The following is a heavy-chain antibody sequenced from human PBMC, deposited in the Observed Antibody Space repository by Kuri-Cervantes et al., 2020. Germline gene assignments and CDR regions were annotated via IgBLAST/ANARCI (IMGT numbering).Heavy chain of an antibody. D-gene: IGHD6-13*01. J-gene: IGHJ4*02. CDR1: GGSFSGYY. Sequence: GSLRLSCAVYGGSFSGYYWSWIRQPPGKGLEWIGEINHSGSTNYNPSLKSRVTISVDTSKNQFSLKLSSVTAADTAVHYCARPSSWYYFDYWGQGTLVTVSS. CDR2: INHSGST. V-gene: IGHV4-34*01. CDR3: ARPSSWYYFDY.